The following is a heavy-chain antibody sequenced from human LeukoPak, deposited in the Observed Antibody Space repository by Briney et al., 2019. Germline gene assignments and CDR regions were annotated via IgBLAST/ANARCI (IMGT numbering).Heavy chain of an antibody. J-gene: IGHJ4*02. CDR3: ARYDFWSGYYFDS. V-gene: IGHV1-69*02. CDR1: GGTFSSYT. Sequence: SVKVSCKASGGTFSSYTISWVRQAPGQGLEWMGRIIPILGIANYAQKFQGRVTITADKSTSTAYMELSSLRSEDTAVYYCARYDFWSGYYFDSWGQGTLVTVSS. CDR2: IIPILGIA. D-gene: IGHD3-3*01.